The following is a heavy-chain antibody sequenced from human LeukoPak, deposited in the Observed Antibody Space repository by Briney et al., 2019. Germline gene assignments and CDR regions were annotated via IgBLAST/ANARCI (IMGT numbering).Heavy chain of an antibody. D-gene: IGHD3-9*01. V-gene: IGHV3-7*01. CDR1: GFTLSSYA. Sequence: GGSLRLSCAASGFTLSSYAMSWVRQAPGKGLEWVANIKQDGSEKYYVDSVKGRFTISRDNAKNSLYLQMNSLRAEDTAVYYCARGANYDILTGYIWSYFDYWGQGTLVTVSS. CDR2: IKQDGSEK. J-gene: IGHJ4*02. CDR3: ARGANYDILTGYIWSYFDY.